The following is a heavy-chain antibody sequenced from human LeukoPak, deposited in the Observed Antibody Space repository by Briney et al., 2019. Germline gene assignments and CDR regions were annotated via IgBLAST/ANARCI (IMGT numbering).Heavy chain of an antibody. V-gene: IGHV3-23*01. Sequence: GGSLRLSCAASGFTFSTYAMNWVRQAPAKGLEWVSTIGGGGPTTDYADSVKDRFTISRNNSKNTLYLQMNSLRAEDTAVYFCARGFLGGTDQYFDSWGQGTLVTVSS. CDR3: ARGFLGGTDQYFDS. CDR1: GFTFSTYA. D-gene: IGHD6-19*01. CDR2: IGGGGPTT. J-gene: IGHJ4*02.